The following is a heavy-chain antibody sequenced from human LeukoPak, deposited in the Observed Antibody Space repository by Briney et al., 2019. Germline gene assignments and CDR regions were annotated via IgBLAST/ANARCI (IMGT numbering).Heavy chain of an antibody. V-gene: IGHV1-24*01. Sequence: ASVKVSCKVSGYTLTELSMHWVRQAPGKGLEWMGGFDPEDGETIYAQKFQGRVTMTEDTSTDTAYMELSSLRSEDTAVYYCATYLVVVAATPSHLDYWAQGTLVTVSS. CDR1: GYTLTELS. D-gene: IGHD2-15*01. CDR3: ATYLVVVAATPSHLDY. J-gene: IGHJ4*02. CDR2: FDPEDGET.